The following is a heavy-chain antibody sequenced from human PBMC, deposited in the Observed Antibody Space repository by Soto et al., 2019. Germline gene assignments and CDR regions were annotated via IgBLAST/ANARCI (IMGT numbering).Heavy chain of an antibody. V-gene: IGHV3-53*01. CDR1: GFTVSNNY. J-gene: IGHJ4*02. Sequence: EVQLVESGGGLMQPGGSLRLSCAVSGFTVSNNYMSWVRQAPGKGLEWVSIIYNDGSTYYADSVKGRFTISRDNYKSTVYLQMNSLRAEDTAVYFCARDVGGHFDYWGQGILATVSS. CDR3: ARDVGGHFDY. D-gene: IGHD3-16*01. CDR2: IYNDGST.